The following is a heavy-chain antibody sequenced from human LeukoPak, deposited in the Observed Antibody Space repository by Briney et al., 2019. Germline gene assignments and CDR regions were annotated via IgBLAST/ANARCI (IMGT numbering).Heavy chain of an antibody. Sequence: ASVMVSCKTSGYTFTNHGISWVRQAPGQGLEWMGWISGYNASTNYVQKFRGRVTMTTDTSTSTEYMELRSLSSDATALYYCARDLRLGRHDDGEPFDYWGQGTLVTVSS. CDR2: ISGYNAST. CDR3: ARDLRLGRHDDGEPFDY. CDR1: GYTFTNHG. D-gene: IGHD4-17*01. J-gene: IGHJ4*02. V-gene: IGHV1-18*01.